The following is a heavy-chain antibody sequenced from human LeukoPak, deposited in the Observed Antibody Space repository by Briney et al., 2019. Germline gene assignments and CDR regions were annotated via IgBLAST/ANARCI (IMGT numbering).Heavy chain of an antibody. Sequence: ASVKVSCKASGYTFTSYGIRWVRQAPGQGLEWMGWISAYNGNTNYAQKLQGRVTMTTDTSTSTAYMELRSLRSDDTAVYYCARDLRAYYGPGRYFDYWGQGTLVTVSS. D-gene: IGHD3-10*01. CDR3: ARDLRAYYGPGRYFDY. J-gene: IGHJ4*02. V-gene: IGHV1-18*01. CDR2: ISAYNGNT. CDR1: GYTFTSYG.